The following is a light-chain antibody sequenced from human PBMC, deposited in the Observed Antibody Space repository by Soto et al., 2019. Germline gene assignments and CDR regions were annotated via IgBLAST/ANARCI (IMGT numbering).Light chain of an antibody. J-gene: IGLJ1*01. CDR3: AAWDDSLNGSYV. V-gene: IGLV1-44*01. Sequence: QSVLTQPPSASGTPGQRVTVSCSGGSSNIKRNTVNWYQQLPGTAPKLLIYHNDRRPSGVPDRFSGSKSGTSASLAISGLRSEDEADYYCAAWDDSLNGSYVFGTGTKLTVL. CDR2: HND. CDR1: SSNIKRNT.